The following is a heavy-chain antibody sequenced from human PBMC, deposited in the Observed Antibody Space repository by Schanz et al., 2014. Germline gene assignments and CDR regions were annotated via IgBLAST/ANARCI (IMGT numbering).Heavy chain of an antibody. D-gene: IGHD3-10*01. CDR2: IYDSGNT. CDR1: GASVSSDNW. V-gene: IGHV4-4*02. J-gene: IGHJ4*02. CDR3: ARGGQGFGEPHQRLFEY. Sequence: QVQLEESGAGLVKPSGTLSLTCAVSGASVSSDNWWNWVRQPPGKGLEWIGEIYDSGNTNYNPSLKSEVTRQVDAPKNQFSLQLTSVTAADTAVYYCARGGQGFGEPHQRLFEYWGPGTLVTVSS.